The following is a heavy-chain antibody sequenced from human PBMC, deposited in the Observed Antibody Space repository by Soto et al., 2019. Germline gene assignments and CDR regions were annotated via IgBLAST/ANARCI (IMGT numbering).Heavy chain of an antibody. V-gene: IGHV4-30-4*08. Sequence: SETLSLTCTVSGGSISSVGYYWSWIRQHPGKCLEWIGYIYYSGIXXYNPSLMXXVTILVDTSNXQFSLXLRSVTAADEXVYYCARCARSCSLGFWGQGTLVTVSS. CDR2: IYYSGIX. CDR3: ARCARSCSLGF. CDR1: GGSISSVGYY. D-gene: IGHD6-13*01. J-gene: IGHJ4*02.